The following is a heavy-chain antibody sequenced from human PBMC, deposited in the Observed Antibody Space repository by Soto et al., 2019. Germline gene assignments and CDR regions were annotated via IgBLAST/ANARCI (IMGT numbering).Heavy chain of an antibody. CDR3: ARERSYYYDMDV. CDR1: GGTFSSYS. V-gene: IGHV1-69*06. J-gene: IGHJ6*02. Sequence: QVQLVQSGAEVKKSGSPVKVSCTASGGTFSSYSINWLRQAPGQGLEWMGGVIPIFGKPPYAQKFQGRLTITADKSTSTAYLELTSLRYGDRAVSYCARERSYYYDMDVWGQGTTVTVSS. CDR2: VIPIFGKP.